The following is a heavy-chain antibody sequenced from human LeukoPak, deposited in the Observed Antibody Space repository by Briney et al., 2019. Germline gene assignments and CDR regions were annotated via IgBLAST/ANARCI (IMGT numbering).Heavy chain of an antibody. CDR2: ISAYNGNT. D-gene: IGHD3-10*01. CDR3: ARPKYGSGSFWFDP. CDR1: GYTFTSYG. V-gene: IGHV1-18*01. Sequence: GASVKVSCKASGYTFTSYGISWVRQAPGQGLEWMGWISAYNGNTNYAQKLQGRVTMTTDTSTSTAYMELRSLRSDDTAVYYCARPKYGSGSFWFDPWGQGTLVTVSS. J-gene: IGHJ5*02.